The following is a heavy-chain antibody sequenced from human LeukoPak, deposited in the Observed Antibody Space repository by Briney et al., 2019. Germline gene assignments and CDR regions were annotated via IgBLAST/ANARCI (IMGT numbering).Heavy chain of an antibody. CDR2: IYPSDSDT. D-gene: IGHD6-6*01. CDR3: ARRDGYSSSPPLDY. Sequence: GESLKISCRGSGYSFTDYWIGWVRQMPGKGLEWMGIIYPSDSDTRYSPSFQGRVTISADKSISTAYIQWSSLKASDTAMYYCARRDGYSSSPPLDYWGQGTLVTVSS. J-gene: IGHJ4*02. CDR1: GYSFTDYW. V-gene: IGHV5-51*01.